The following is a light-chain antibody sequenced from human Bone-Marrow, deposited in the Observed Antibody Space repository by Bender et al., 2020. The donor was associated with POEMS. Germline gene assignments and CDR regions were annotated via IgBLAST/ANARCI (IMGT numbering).Light chain of an antibody. J-gene: IGLJ3*02. V-gene: IGLV2-14*01. CDR2: DAN. CDR1: TNDFGADNY. CDR3: ASYAVGVWV. Sequence: QSALTQPASVSGSPGQSITISCTGTTNDFGADNYVSWYQQFPGEPPKLIIYDANSRPSGVSNRFPASKSANTASLTISGLQPEDESHFYCASYAVGVWVFGGGTKLTVL.